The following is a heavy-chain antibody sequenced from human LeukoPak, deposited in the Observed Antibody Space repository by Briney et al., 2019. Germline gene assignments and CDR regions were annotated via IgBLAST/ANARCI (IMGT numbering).Heavy chain of an antibody. J-gene: IGHJ4*02. CDR2: ISGSGGST. Sequence: SGGSLRLSCAASGFTFSSYAMSWVRQAPGKGLEWVSAISGSGGSTYYADSVKGRFTISRDNSKNTLYLQMNSLRAEDTAVYYCAKEPTHYYDSSGYYDYWGQGTLVTVSS. CDR3: AKEPTHYYDSSGYYDY. V-gene: IGHV3-23*01. D-gene: IGHD3-22*01. CDR1: GFTFSSYA.